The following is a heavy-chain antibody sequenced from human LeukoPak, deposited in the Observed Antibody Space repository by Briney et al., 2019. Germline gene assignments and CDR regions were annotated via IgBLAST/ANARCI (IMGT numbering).Heavy chain of an antibody. CDR2: IYTSGST. CDR3: ARRYTSTWGFDP. V-gene: IGHV4-4*07. D-gene: IGHD6-13*01. Sequence: SETLSLTCTVSGGSISSYYWSWIRQPAGKGLEWIGRIYTSGSTNYNPSLKSRVTISVGTSKKQFSLKLSSVTAADTAVYYCARRYTSTWGFDPWGQGTLVTVPS. J-gene: IGHJ5*02. CDR1: GGSISSYY.